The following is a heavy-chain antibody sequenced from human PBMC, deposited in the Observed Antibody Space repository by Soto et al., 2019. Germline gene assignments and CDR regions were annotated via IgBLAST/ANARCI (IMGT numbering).Heavy chain of an antibody. Sequence: GESLKISCKGSGNSFTSYWIGWVRQMPGKGLEWMGIIYPGDSDTRYSPSFQGQVTISADKSISTAYLQWSSLKASDTAMYYCASARPEMATIPYYWGQGTLVTVSS. CDR3: ASARPEMATIPYY. J-gene: IGHJ4*02. CDR1: GNSFTSYW. V-gene: IGHV5-51*01. D-gene: IGHD5-12*01. CDR2: IYPGDSDT.